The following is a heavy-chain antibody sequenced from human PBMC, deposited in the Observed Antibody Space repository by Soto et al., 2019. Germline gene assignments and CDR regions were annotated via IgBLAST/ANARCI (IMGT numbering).Heavy chain of an antibody. CDR3: AGGEKTWMDDGVYY. CDR2: SSSSVSTI. D-gene: IGHD4-17*01. CDR1: GGTFSDGD. V-gene: IGHV3-11*01. Sequence: VVSLILSCSASGGTFSDGDISWIRQAPGNGLGWVSYSSSSVSTIYYAYSVKCRFTISMDNAKNSLYLQMNSLRAEDTAVYYCAGGEKTWMDDGVYYWGQGTLVTVSS. J-gene: IGHJ4*02.